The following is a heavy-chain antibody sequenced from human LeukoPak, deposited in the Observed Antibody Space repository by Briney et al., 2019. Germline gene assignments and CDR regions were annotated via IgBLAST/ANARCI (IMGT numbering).Heavy chain of an antibody. CDR3: ARFAVAGATDY. V-gene: IGHV3-30*04. J-gene: IGHJ4*02. Sequence: GGSLRLSCAASGFTFSSYAMHWVRQAPGKGLEWVAVISYDGSNKYYADSVKGRSTISRDNSKNTLYLQMNSLRAEDTAVYYCARFAVAGATDYWGQGTLVTVSS. D-gene: IGHD6-19*01. CDR2: ISYDGSNK. CDR1: GFTFSSYA.